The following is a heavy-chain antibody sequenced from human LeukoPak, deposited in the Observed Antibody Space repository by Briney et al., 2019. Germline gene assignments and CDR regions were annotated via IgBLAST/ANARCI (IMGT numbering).Heavy chain of an antibody. CDR1: GFTVSSNC. D-gene: IGHD1-26*01. J-gene: IGHJ3*01. CDR2: IYSGGTT. CDR3: ARGGWELLPLGALDV. Sequence: GGSLRLSCAASGFTVSSNCMSWVRQAPGKGLEWVSVIYSGGTTYYADSVKGKFTISRDNFKDTVFLQMNSLRAEDTAVYYCARGGWELLPLGALDVWGQGTLVTVSS. V-gene: IGHV3-66*01.